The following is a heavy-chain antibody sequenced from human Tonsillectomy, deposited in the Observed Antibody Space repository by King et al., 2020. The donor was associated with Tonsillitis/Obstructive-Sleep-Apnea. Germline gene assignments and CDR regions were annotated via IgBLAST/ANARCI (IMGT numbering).Heavy chain of an antibody. CDR2: IIPILGIA. J-gene: IGHJ4*02. CDR3: AREAVVENPIDY. D-gene: IGHD2-2*01. CDR1: GGTFSSYA. V-gene: IGHV1-69*10. Sequence: QLVQSGAEVKKPGSSVKVSCKASGGTFSSYAISWVRQDPGQGLEWMGGIIPILGIANYAQKFQGRVTITADKSTSTAYMELSSLRSEDTAVYYCAREAVVENPIDYWGQGPLVTVSS.